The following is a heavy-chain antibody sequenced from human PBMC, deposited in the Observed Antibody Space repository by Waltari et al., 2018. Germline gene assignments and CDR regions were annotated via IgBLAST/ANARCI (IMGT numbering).Heavy chain of an antibody. CDR3: ARAGSAARRDNWFDP. V-gene: IGHV1-2*02. J-gene: IGHJ5*02. D-gene: IGHD6-6*01. CDR1: GYTFTGYY. Sequence: QVQLVQSGAEVKKPGASVKVSCKASGYTFTGYYMHWVRQAPGQGLEWMGWINPNSGGTNYAQKFQGRGTMTRDTSISTAYMELSRLRSDDTAVYYCARAGSAARRDNWFDPWGQGTLVTVSS. CDR2: INPNSGGT.